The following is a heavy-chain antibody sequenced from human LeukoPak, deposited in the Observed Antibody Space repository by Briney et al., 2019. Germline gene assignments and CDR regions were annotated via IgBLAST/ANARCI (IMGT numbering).Heavy chain of an antibody. CDR2: ISSSSSYI. Sequence: GGSLRLSCAASGFTFSSYSMNWVRQAPGKGLEWVSSISSSSSYIYYADSVKGRFTSSRDNAKNSLYLQMNSLRAEDTAVYYCARGEEYQLLFVGNYWGQGTLVTVSS. CDR1: GFTFSSYS. CDR3: ARGEEYQLLFVGNY. J-gene: IGHJ4*02. V-gene: IGHV3-21*01. D-gene: IGHD2-2*01.